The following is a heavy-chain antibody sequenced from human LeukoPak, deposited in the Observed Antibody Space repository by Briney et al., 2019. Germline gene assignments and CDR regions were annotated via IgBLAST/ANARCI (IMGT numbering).Heavy chain of an antibody. V-gene: IGHV4-59*08. CDR1: GGSISSYY. J-gene: IGHJ4*02. Sequence: SETLSLTCTVSGGSISSYYWSWIRQPPGKGLEWIGYIYYSGSTNYNPSLKSRVTISVDTSKNQFSLKLSSVTAADTAVYYCASQTGYGDLDYWGQRTLVTVSS. CDR2: IYYSGST. CDR3: ASQTGYGDLDY. D-gene: IGHD4-17*01.